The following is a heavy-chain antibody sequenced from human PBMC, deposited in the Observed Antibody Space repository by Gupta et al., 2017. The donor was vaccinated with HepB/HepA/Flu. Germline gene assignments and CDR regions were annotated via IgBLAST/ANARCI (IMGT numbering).Heavy chain of an antibody. D-gene: IGHD2-2*03. CDR2: FDPEDGET. CDR1: GYTLTELS. J-gene: IGHJ5*02. Sequence: QVQLVQSGAEVKKPGASVKVSCKVSGYTLTELSMHWVRQAPGKGLEWMGGFDPEDGETIYAQKFQGRVTMTEDTSTDTAYMELSSLRSEDTAVYYCATGYCSSTSCFSHNWFDPWGQGTLVTVSS. CDR3: ATGYCSSTSCFSHNWFDP. V-gene: IGHV1-24*01.